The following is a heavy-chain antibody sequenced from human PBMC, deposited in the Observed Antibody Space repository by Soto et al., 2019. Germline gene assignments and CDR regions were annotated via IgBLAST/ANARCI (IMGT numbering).Heavy chain of an antibody. D-gene: IGHD6-13*01. J-gene: IGHJ4*02. CDR3: AKSQEIGTHFFDS. V-gene: IGHV3-13*01. CDR1: GFTFSCFD. Sequence: GGSLRLSCEASGFTFSCFDMHWVRQPTAKGLEWVSSIGTAGDTYYAVSVKGRFTISRDNAKNSLSLQMNSLRAGDMAVYFCAKSQEIGTHFFDSWGQGTQVTVSS. CDR2: IGTAGDT.